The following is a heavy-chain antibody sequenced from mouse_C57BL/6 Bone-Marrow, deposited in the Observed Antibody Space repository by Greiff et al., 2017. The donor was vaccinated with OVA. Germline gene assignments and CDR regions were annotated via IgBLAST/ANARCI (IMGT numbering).Heavy chain of an antibody. V-gene: IGHV1-42*01. D-gene: IGHD2-12*01. CDR2: INPSTGGT. J-gene: IGHJ4*01. CDR1: GYSFTGYY. CDR3: ARRGRRRGYYYAMDY. Sequence: VQLKQSGPELVKPGASVKISCKASGYSFTGYYMNWVKQSPEKSLEWIGEINPSTGGTTYNQKFKAKATLTVDKSSSTAYMQLKSLTSEDSAVYYCARRGRRRGYYYAMDYWGQGTSVTVSS.